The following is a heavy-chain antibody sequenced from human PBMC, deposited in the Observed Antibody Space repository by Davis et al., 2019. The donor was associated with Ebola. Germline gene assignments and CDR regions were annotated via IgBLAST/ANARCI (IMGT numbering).Heavy chain of an antibody. D-gene: IGHD6-19*01. CDR1: VITFSSYA. CDR2: ISGSGGST. Sequence: GESLKISCTDSVITFSSYAMTWVRQAPGKGLEWVSAISGSGGSTYYADSVKGRFTISRDNSKKTLYLQMNSLRDEDTAVYYCARKIAVAGTGYYYYGMDVWGQGTTVTVSS. J-gene: IGHJ6*02. CDR3: ARKIAVAGTGYYYYGMDV. V-gene: IGHV3-23*01.